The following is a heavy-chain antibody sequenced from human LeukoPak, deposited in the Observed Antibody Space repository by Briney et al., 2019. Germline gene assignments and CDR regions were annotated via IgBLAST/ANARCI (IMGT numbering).Heavy chain of an antibody. J-gene: IGHJ4*02. CDR3: ARLRYYYDSSSGYYFDY. Sequence: SETLSLTCTVSGYSISSGYYWGWIRPPPGKGLEWIGSIYHSGSTYYNPSLKSRVTISVDTSKNQFSLKLSSVTAADTAVYYCARLRYYYDSSSGYYFDYWGQGTLVTVSS. V-gene: IGHV4-38-2*02. D-gene: IGHD3-22*01. CDR2: IYHSGST. CDR1: GYSISSGYY.